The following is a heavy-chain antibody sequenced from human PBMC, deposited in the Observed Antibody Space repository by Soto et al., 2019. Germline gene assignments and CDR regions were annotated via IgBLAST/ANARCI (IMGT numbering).Heavy chain of an antibody. J-gene: IGHJ4*02. CDR3: ARVSITMVRGLGY. CDR2: INAGNGNT. Sequence: GASVKVSCKASGRTITNHFMHWVRQAPGQRLEWMGWINAGNGNTKYSQKFQGRVTITRDTSASTAYMELSSLRSEDTAVYYCARVSITMVRGLGYWGQGTLVTVSS. V-gene: IGHV1-3*01. D-gene: IGHD3-10*01. CDR1: GRTITNHF.